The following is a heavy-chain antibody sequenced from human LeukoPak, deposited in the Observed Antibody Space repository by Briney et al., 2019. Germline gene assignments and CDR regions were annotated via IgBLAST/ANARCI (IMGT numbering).Heavy chain of an antibody. CDR2: IGAYNGNT. CDR1: GYTFTSYG. V-gene: IGHV1-18*01. CDR3: ARGGDPRYCSSTSCYIGGEFDY. J-gene: IGHJ4*02. D-gene: IGHD2-2*02. Sequence: ASVKVSCKASGYTFTSYGISWVRQAPGQGLEWMGWIGAYNGNTNYAQKLQGRVTMTTDTPTSTAYMELRSLRSDDTAVYYCARGGDPRYCSSTSCYIGGEFDYWGQGTLVTVSS.